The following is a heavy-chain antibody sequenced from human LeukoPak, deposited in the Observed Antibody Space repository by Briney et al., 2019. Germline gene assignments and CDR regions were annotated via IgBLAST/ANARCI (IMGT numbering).Heavy chain of an antibody. CDR2: IIPILGIA. CDR1: GGTFGSYA. CDR3: AAYIAAAGMIPNWFDP. J-gene: IGHJ5*02. D-gene: IGHD6-13*01. Sequence: GASVKASCKASGGTFGSYAISWVRQAPGQGLEWMGRIIPILGIANYAQKFQGRVTIAADKSTSTAYMELSSLRSEDTAVYYCAAYIAAAGMIPNWFDPWGQGTLVTVSS. V-gene: IGHV1-69*04.